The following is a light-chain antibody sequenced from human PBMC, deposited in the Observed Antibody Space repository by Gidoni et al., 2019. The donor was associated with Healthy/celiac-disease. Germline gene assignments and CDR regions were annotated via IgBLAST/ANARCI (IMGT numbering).Light chain of an antibody. CDR1: QGISSA. CDR3: QQFNSYPLT. J-gene: IGKJ4*01. Sequence: AIPLTQSPSSLSASVGDRATITSRASQGISSALAWYQQKAGKLPKLLIYVASSWESGVPSRFSGSGSGTDFTLTISSLQPEDFATYYCQQFNSYPLTFGGGTKVEIK. CDR2: VAS. V-gene: IGKV1-13*02.